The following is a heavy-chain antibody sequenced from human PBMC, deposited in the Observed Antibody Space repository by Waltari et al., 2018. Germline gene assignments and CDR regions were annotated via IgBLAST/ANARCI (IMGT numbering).Heavy chain of an antibody. V-gene: IGHV3-9*01. Sequence: EVQLVESGGGLVQPGRSLRLSCAASGFTFDDYAMHWVRQAPGKGREGVSGISGNSGSVGYADSVKGRFTISRDNAKNSLYLQMNSLRAEDTALYYCAKDRGSYSQNCFDYWGQGTLVIVSS. J-gene: IGHJ4*02. CDR2: ISGNSGSV. CDR3: AKDRGSYSQNCFDY. CDR1: GFTFDDYA. D-gene: IGHD1-26*01.